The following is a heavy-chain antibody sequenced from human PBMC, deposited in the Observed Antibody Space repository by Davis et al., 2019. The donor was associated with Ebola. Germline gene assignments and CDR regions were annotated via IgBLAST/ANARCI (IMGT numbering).Heavy chain of an antibody. Sequence: ASLYTFTGSYPHSVRQLPEQALEWMGRINPNFGGTNYAQKFQGRVTMTRDTSISTAYMELSSLRSEDTAVYYCARVRRYQWRMIDYWGQGTLVTVSS. V-gene: IGHV1-2*06. CDR2: INPNFGGT. J-gene: IGHJ4*02. D-gene: IGHD6-19*01. CDR3: ARVRRYQWRMIDY. CDR1: LYTFTGSY.